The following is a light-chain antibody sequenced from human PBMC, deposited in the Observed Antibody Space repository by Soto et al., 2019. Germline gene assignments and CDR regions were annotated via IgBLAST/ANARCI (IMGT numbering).Light chain of an antibody. Sequence: DIQMTQSPSSLSASVGDRVTITCQASQDISNYLNWYQQKPGKAPKLLIYDASNLETGVPSRFSGSESGTDFTFTISSLQPEDSATYYCQQYDNLPITFGGGTKVEIK. CDR3: QQYDNLPIT. V-gene: IGKV1-33*01. J-gene: IGKJ4*01. CDR1: QDISNY. CDR2: DAS.